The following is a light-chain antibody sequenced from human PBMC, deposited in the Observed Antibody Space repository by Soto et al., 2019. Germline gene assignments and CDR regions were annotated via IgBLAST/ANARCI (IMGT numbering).Light chain of an antibody. CDR1: SSDVGGYNY. Sequence: QSALTQPASVSGSPGQSITLSCTGTSSDVGGYNYVSWHQHHPGKAPKLMIYDVTNRPPGVSNRFSGSKSGNTASLTISGLQAEDEADYYCTSYTSGSTLVIFGGGTQLTVL. J-gene: IGLJ2*01. CDR3: TSYTSGSTLVI. V-gene: IGLV2-14*03. CDR2: DVT.